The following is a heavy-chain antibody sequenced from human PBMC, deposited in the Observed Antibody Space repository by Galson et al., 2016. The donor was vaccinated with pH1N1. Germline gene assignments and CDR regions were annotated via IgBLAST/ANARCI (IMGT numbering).Heavy chain of an antibody. Sequence: QSGAEVKKPGESLKISCQGSGYNFITYWIAWVRQTPGKGLEWMGGIFPGDSETRYSPSFQGHVTISADKSTNTAYLQWTSLKASDTAVYYCARDQRPGWFGAPFDLWGRGTRVTVSS. D-gene: IGHD3-10*01. CDR1: GYNFITYW. J-gene: IGHJ2*01. V-gene: IGHV5-51*03. CDR2: IFPGDSET. CDR3: ARDQRPGWFGAPFDL.